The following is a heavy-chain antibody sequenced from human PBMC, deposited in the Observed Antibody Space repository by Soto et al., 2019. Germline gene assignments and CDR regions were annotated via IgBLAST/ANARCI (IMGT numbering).Heavy chain of an antibody. D-gene: IGHD1-7*01. V-gene: IGHV3-30-3*01. Sequence: GGSLRLSCAASGFTFSSYAMHWVRQAPGKGLEWVAFISYDGNNPYYADSVKGRFTISRDNSKNTLYLQMNSLSAEDTAVYYCARDWEPHTWNYYFDYRGQGTRVTLSS. CDR3: ARDWEPHTWNYYFDY. J-gene: IGHJ4*02. CDR2: ISYDGNNP. CDR1: GFTFSSYA.